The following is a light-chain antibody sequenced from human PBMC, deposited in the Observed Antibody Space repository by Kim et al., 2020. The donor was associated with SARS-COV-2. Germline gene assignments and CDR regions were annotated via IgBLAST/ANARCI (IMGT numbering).Light chain of an antibody. CDR1: RSNIGAGYA. CDR3: QSYDSSLSGVV. Sequence: RVTISCTGSRSNIGAGYAVHWDQKLPGTAPKLLIYGNTNRPSGVPDRFSGSKSGTSGSLAITGLQAEDEADYYCQSYDSSLSGVVFGGGTQLTVL. V-gene: IGLV1-40*01. CDR2: GNT. J-gene: IGLJ2*01.